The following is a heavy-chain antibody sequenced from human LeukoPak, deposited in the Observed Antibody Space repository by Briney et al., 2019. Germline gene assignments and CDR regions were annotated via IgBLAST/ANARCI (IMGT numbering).Heavy chain of an antibody. D-gene: IGHD6-13*01. CDR2: LIPIFGAA. Sequence: GASVKVSCKASGGTLSSYPISWVRQAPGQGVEWRGGLIPIFGAANYAQKFQGRVTITADKSTSTAYMELSSLRSEDTAVYYCARDRVGQQLVGRKYYYYYMDVWGKGTTVTISS. CDR3: ARDRVGQQLVGRKYYYYYMDV. J-gene: IGHJ6*03. CDR1: GGTLSSYP. V-gene: IGHV1-69*06.